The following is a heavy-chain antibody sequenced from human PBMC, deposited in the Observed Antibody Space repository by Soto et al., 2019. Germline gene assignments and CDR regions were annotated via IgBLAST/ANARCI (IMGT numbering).Heavy chain of an antibody. CDR3: AKDREPSITMIVVVITQYFDY. Sequence: PGGSLRLSCAASGFTFSSYSMNWVRQAPGKGLEWVSIISGSGGVTSYADSVKGRFTISRDNSKNSLFLQMKSLRDEDTAVYYCAKDREPSITMIVVVITQYFDYWGQGTLVTVS. CDR2: ISGSGGVT. J-gene: IGHJ4*02. CDR1: GFTFSSYS. D-gene: IGHD3-22*01. V-gene: IGHV3-23*01.